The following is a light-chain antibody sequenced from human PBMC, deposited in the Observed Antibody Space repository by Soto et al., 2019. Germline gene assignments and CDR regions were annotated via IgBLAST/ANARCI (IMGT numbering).Light chain of an antibody. CDR1: SGHSSYA. J-gene: IGLJ2*01. Sequence: QPVLTQSPSASASLGASVKLTCTLSSGHSSYAIAWHQQQPEKGPRYLMKLISDGSHSKGDGIPDRFSGSSSGAERYLTISSLQPEDEADYYCQTWGTGIQVVFGGGTKLTVL. CDR3: QTWGTGIQVV. V-gene: IGLV4-69*01. CDR2: LISDGSH.